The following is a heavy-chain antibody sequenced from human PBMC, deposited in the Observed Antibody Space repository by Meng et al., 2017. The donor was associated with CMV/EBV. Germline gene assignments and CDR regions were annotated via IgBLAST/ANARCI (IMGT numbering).Heavy chain of an antibody. D-gene: IGHD4-17*01. Sequence: GESLKISCKAPGNIFTNNGISWVRQAPGQGLEWMGWISPDNHNTNLVQKFQGRVAMTTDTSTTTVYMELRSLRSDDTAIYYCARGGDYGEFHDPFDYWGQGTLVTVSS. V-gene: IGHV1-18*01. CDR3: ARGGDYGEFHDPFDY. CDR2: ISPDNHNT. CDR1: GNIFTNNG. J-gene: IGHJ4*02.